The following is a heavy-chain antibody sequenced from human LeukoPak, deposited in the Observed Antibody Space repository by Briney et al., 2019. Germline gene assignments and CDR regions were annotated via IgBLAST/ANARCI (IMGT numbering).Heavy chain of an antibody. Sequence: GGSLRLSCAASGFTFSSSAMSWVRQAPGKGLEWVSLIYSGGSTYYADSVKGRFTISRDNSKNTLYLQMNSLRAEDTAVYYCARRAGGYSHPYDYWGQGTLVTVSS. CDR3: ARRAGGYSHPYDY. D-gene: IGHD4-23*01. V-gene: IGHV3-23*03. J-gene: IGHJ4*02. CDR2: IYSGGST. CDR1: GFTFSSSA.